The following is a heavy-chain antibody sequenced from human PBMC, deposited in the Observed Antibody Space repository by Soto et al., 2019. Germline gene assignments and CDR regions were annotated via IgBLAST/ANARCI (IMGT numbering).Heavy chain of an antibody. D-gene: IGHD3-3*01. CDR1: GYTFTSYG. Sequence: ASVKVSCKASGYTFTSYGISWVRQAPGQGLEWMGWISAYNGNTNYAQKLQGRVTMTTDTSTSTAYMELRSLRSDDTAVYYCARGLIYDFWSGYYPLFDYWGQGTLVTVSS. CDR3: ARGLIYDFWSGYYPLFDY. J-gene: IGHJ4*02. V-gene: IGHV1-18*04. CDR2: ISAYNGNT.